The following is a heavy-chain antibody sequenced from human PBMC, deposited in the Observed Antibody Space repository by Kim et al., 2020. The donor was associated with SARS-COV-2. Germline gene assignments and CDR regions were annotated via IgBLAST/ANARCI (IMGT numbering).Heavy chain of an antibody. CDR3: AKDLRYCTNGVCFSYYYGMDV. J-gene: IGHJ6*02. Sequence: GGSLRLSCAASGFTFSSYAMSWVRQAPGKGLEWVSAISGSGGSTYYADSVKGRFTISRDNSKNTLYLQMNSLRAEDTAVYYCAKDLRYCTNGVCFSYYYGMDVWGQGTTVTVSS. V-gene: IGHV3-23*01. D-gene: IGHD2-8*01. CDR2: ISGSGGST. CDR1: GFTFSSYA.